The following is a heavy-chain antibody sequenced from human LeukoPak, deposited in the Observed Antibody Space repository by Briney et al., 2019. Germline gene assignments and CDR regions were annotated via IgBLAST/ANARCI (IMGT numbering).Heavy chain of an antibody. CDR1: GGSISSGDYY. V-gene: IGHV4-30-4*08. CDR2: IYYSGST. Sequence: SETLSLTCTVSGGSISSGDYYWSWIRQPPGKGLEWIGYIYYSGSTYYNPSLKSRVTISVDTSKNQFSLKLSSVTAADTAVYYCARLASDLDAFDIRGQGTMVTVSS. CDR3: ARLASDLDAFDI. J-gene: IGHJ3*02.